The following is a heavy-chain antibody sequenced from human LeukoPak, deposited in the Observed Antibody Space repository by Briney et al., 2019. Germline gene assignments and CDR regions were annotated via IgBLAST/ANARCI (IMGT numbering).Heavy chain of an antibody. CDR3: ARDPGIAAAGTVGYFDS. J-gene: IGHJ4*02. CDR2: ISSSGSTI. D-gene: IGHD6-13*01. Sequence: AGGSLRLSCAASGFTFSSYEMNWGRQAPGKGLEWVSYISSSGSTIYYADSVKGRFTISRDNAKNSLYLQMNSLRAEDTAVYYCARDPGIAAAGTVGYFDSWGRGILVTVSS. V-gene: IGHV3-48*03. CDR1: GFTFSSYE.